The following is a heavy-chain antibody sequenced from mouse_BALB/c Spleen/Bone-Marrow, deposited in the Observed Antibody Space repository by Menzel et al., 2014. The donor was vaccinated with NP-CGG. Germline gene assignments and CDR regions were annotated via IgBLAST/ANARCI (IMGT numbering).Heavy chain of an antibody. CDR1: GYTFTSYW. CDR2: IYPGSGST. D-gene: IGHD1-2*01. V-gene: IGHV1S22*01. CDR3: TPRLRY. Sequence: LQQSGSELVRPGASVKLSCKASGYTFTSYWMHWVKQRPGQGLEWIGDIYPGSGSTNYDEKFKSKATLTVDTSSSTAYMQLSSLTFEDSAVYYCTPRLRYWGQGTTLTVSS. J-gene: IGHJ2*01.